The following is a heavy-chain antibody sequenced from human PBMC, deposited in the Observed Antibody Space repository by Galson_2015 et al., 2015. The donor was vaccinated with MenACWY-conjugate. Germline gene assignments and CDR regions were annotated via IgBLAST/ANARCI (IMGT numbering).Heavy chain of an antibody. V-gene: IGHV1-18*01. CDR3: VRSSGDNGWYFDL. Sequence: SVKVSCKASGYTFRVHDINWVRQAPGQGLEWMGWISGYNGNTKYAQKFQGRVTITADKSTSTAYMEVSRLRSEDTAVYYCVRSSGDNGWYFDLWGRGTLVTVSS. J-gene: IGHJ2*01. CDR2: ISGYNGNT. D-gene: IGHD1-26*01. CDR1: GYTFRVHD.